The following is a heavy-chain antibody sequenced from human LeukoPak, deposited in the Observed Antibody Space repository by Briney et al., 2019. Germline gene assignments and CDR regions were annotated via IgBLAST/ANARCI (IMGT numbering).Heavy chain of an antibody. D-gene: IGHD2-2*01. CDR2: INPNSGGT. J-gene: IGHJ5*02. V-gene: IGHV1-2*02. CDR1: GYTFTGYY. CDR3: ARDRSSTTNDGFDP. Sequence: ASVKVSCKASGYTFTGYYMRWVRQAPGQGLEWMGWINPNSGGTNYAQKFQGRVTMTRDTSISTAYMELSRLRSDDTAVYYCARDRSSTTNDGFDPWGQGTLVTVSS.